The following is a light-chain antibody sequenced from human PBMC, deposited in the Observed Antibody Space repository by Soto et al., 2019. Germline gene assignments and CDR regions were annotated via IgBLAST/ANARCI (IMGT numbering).Light chain of an antibody. Sequence: QSVLTQPRSVSGSPGQSVTIACTGTSCDVGGYNYVSWYQQHPGKAPKLMIYDVSKRPSGVPDRFSGSKSGNTASLTISGLQAEDEADYYCSSYTSSSTLYVFGTGTKVTVL. CDR3: SSYTSSSTLYV. J-gene: IGLJ1*01. CDR2: DVS. CDR1: SCDVGGYNY. V-gene: IGLV2-11*01.